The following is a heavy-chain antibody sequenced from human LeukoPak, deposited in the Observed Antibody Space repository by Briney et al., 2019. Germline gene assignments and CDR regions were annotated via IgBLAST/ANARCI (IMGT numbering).Heavy chain of an antibody. CDR3: AREYSSSWYMP. J-gene: IGHJ4*02. Sequence: PGGSLRLSCAASGFTFSSYWMSWVRQAPGKGLVWVSRINSDGSSTSYADSVKGRFTISRDNAKNTLYLQMNSLRAEDTAVYYCAREYSSSWYMPWGQGTLVTVSS. D-gene: IGHD6-13*01. CDR2: INSDGSST. CDR1: GFTFSSYW. V-gene: IGHV3-74*01.